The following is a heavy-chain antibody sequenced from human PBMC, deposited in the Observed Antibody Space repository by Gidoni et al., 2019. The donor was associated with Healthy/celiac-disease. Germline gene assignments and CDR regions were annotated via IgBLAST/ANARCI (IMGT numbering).Heavy chain of an antibody. D-gene: IGHD3-10*01. Sequence: QVQLVESGGGVVKPGRSLRLSCAASGFTFSSYGMHWVRQAPGKGLEWVAVISYDGSNKYYADSVKGRFTISRDNSKNTLYLQMNSLRAEDTAVYYCAKDRGVRRPSGYYYGMDVWGQGTTVTVSS. CDR3: AKDRGVRRPSGYYYGMDV. CDR1: GFTFSSYG. CDR2: ISYDGSNK. J-gene: IGHJ6*02. V-gene: IGHV3-30*18.